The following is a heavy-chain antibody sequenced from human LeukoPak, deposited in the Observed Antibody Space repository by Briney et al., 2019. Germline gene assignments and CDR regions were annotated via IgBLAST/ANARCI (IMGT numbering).Heavy chain of an antibody. CDR3: ARGYLLVH. V-gene: IGHV4-38-2*02. J-gene: IGHJ4*02. Sequence: SETLSLTCTVSGYSISSGYYWGWIRQPPGKGLEWIGSIYHSGSTYYNPSLKSRVTISVDTSKNQFSLKLSSVTAADTAVYYCARGYLLVHWGQGTLVTVSS. CDR1: GYSISSGYY. CDR2: IYHSGST. D-gene: IGHD2-8*02.